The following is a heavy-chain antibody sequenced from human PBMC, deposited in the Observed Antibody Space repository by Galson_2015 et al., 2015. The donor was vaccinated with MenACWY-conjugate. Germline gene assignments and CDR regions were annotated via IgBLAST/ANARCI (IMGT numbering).Heavy chain of an antibody. J-gene: IGHJ4*02. V-gene: IGHV1-46*01. CDR1: GYTFPSYG. CDR3: ANMVRGVIGGYFDY. CDR2: INPSGGST. Sequence: QSGAEVKKPGAPVKVSCKASGYTFPSYGISWVRQAPGQGLEWMGIINPSGGSTSYAQKFQGRVTMTRDTSTSTVYMELSSLRSEDAAVYYCANMVRGVIGGYFDYWGQGTLVTVSS. D-gene: IGHD3-10*01.